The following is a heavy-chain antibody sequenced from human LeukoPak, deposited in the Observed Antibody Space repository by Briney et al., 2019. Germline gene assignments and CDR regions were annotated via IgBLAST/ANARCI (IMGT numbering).Heavy chain of an antibody. Sequence: GGSLRLSCAASGFTFRSYGMHWVRQAPGKGLEWVSVIYSGGSTYYADSVKGRFTISRDNSKNTQYLQMNSLRAEDTAVYYCAKRDYWGQGTLVTVSS. CDR1: GFTFRSYG. J-gene: IGHJ4*02. V-gene: IGHV3-66*01. CDR3: AKRDY. CDR2: IYSGGST.